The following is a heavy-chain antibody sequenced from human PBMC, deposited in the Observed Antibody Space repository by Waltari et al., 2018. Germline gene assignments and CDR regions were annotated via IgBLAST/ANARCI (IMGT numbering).Heavy chain of an antibody. J-gene: IGHJ4*02. CDR1: GGSISSHS. D-gene: IGHD4-17*01. CDR3: ARDLFYRGVYAPFSTVTTHNLPN. CDR2: IYYSGST. V-gene: IGHV4-59*11. Sequence: QVQLQESGPGLVKPSETLSLTCTVSGGSISSHSWSWIRQPPGKGLAWIGYIYYSGSTNYNPSLKSRVTISVDTSKNQFSLKLSSVTAADTAVYYCARDLFYRGVYAPFSTVTTHNLPNWGQGTLVTDSS.